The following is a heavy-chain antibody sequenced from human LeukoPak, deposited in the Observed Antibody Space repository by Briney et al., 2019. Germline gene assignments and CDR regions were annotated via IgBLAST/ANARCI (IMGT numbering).Heavy chain of an antibody. CDR2: ISAYNGNT. CDR3: ARSGYCSGGSCSPDAFDI. V-gene: IGHV1-18*01. CDR1: GYTFTSYG. D-gene: IGHD2-15*01. Sequence: ASVNVSCKASGYTFTSYGIRWVRRASGQARVWMEWISAYNGNTNSAQKLQRRVTMTTDTSTSTAYTELRSLRSDDTDVYYCARSGYCSGGSCSPDAFDIWGQGTMVTVSS. J-gene: IGHJ3*02.